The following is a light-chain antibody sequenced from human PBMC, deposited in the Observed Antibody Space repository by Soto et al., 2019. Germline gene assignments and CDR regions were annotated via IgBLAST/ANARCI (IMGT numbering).Light chain of an antibody. CDR1: QSISSW. V-gene: IGKV1-5*03. J-gene: IGKJ1*01. Sequence: DIQMTQSPSTLSASVGDRVTITCRASQSISSWLAWYQQKSGEAPKLLIYEGSTLARGVPSRFSGSGSGTEFNLTISSLQPDDFATFYCQQYDTYSRTFGQGTKVEVK. CDR2: EGS. CDR3: QQYDTYSRT.